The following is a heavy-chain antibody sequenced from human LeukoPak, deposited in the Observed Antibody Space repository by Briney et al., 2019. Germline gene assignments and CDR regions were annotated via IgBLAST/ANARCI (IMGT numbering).Heavy chain of an antibody. V-gene: IGHV1-2*02. CDR1: GYTFTGYY. CDR3: ASPVGYIYGPPEG. D-gene: IGHD5-18*01. J-gene: IGHJ4*02. CDR2: INPNSGGT. Sequence: ASVKVSCKASGYTFTGYYMHWVRQAPGQGLEWMGWINPNSGGTNYAQKFQGRVTTTRDTSISTAYMELSRLRSDDTAVYYCASPVGYIYGPPEGWGQGTLVTVSS.